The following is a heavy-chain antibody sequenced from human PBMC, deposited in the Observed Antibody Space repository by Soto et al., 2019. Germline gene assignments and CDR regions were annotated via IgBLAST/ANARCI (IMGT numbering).Heavy chain of an antibody. CDR3: ARDFIAVAGKFDY. V-gene: IGHV3-11*01. CDR1: GVSFSDYY. J-gene: IGHJ4*02. Sequence: PGGSVRLSCAASGVSFSDYYMSWIRQAPGKGLEWVSYISSSGSTIYYADSVKGRFTISRDNAKNSLYLQMNSLRAEDTAVYYCARDFIAVAGKFDYWGQGTLVTVSS. D-gene: IGHD6-19*01. CDR2: ISSSGSTI.